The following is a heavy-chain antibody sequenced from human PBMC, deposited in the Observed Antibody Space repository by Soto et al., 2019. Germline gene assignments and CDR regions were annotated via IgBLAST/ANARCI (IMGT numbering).Heavy chain of an antibody. V-gene: IGHV1-18*04. CDR1: GYIFSRYG. D-gene: IGHD6-13*01. Sequence: QVQLVQSGPEVRKPGASVKVSCKASGYIFSRYGISWVRQAPGQGLEWMAWISGYNGNTKFGERVQGRVNVTTDPSTSTAYMALRSLRSDDRAVYYCAREAAAERNYYGLDVWGQGTTVIVSS. CDR3: AREAAAERNYYGLDV. J-gene: IGHJ6*02. CDR2: ISGYNGNT.